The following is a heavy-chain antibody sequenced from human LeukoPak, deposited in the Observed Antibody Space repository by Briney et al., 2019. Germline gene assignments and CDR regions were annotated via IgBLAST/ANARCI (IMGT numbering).Heavy chain of an antibody. Sequence: SETLSLTCAVYGGSFSGYYWSWIRQPPGKGLEWIGEINHGGSTNYNPSLKSRVTISVDTSKNQFSLKLSSVTVADTAVYYCARGRIYCTNGVCYFRFDYWGQGALVTVSS. CDR3: ARGRIYCTNGVCYFRFDY. V-gene: IGHV4-34*01. CDR1: GGSFSGYY. J-gene: IGHJ4*02. CDR2: INHGGST. D-gene: IGHD2-8*01.